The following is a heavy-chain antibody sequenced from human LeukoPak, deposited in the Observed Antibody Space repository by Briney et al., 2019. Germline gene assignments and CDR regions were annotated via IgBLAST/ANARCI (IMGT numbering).Heavy chain of an antibody. Sequence: SETLSLTCAVYGGSFSGYYWSWIRQPPGKGLEWIGEINHSGSTNYNPSLKSRVTISVDTSKNQFSLKLSSVTAADTAVYYCARDYLGAGTVGATSGHWGQGTLVTVSS. CDR1: GGSFSGYY. CDR2: INHSGST. J-gene: IGHJ4*02. D-gene: IGHD1-26*01. V-gene: IGHV4-34*01. CDR3: ARDYLGAGTVGATSGH.